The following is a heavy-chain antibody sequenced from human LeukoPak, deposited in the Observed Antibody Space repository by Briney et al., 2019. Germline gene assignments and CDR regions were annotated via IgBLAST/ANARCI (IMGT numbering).Heavy chain of an antibody. V-gene: IGHV3-7*01. J-gene: IGHJ6*03. CDR3: ARRTDGASKDYYYYYYMDV. CDR2: IKQDGSEK. CDR1: GFTFSSYW. Sequence: PGGSLRLSCAASGFTFSSYWMSWVRQAPGKGLEWVANIKQDGSEKYYVDSVKGRFTISRDNAKNSLYLQMNSLRAEDTAVYYCARRTDGASKDYYYYYYMDVWGKGTTVTISS.